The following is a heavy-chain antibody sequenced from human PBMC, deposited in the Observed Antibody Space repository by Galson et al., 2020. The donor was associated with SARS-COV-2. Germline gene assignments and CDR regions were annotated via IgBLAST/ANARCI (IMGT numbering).Heavy chain of an antibody. CDR2: ISAYNDNT. D-gene: IGHD4-17*01. V-gene: IGHV1-18*04. Sequence: ASVKVSCKASGYSITSYGFTWVRQAPGQRLEWMGWISAYNDNTDYAQKFQGRVTMTTDTSTSTAYMELTGLRSVDTAAYYCARDAVYGDYESVSVGNLDFWGQGTLVTVSS. J-gene: IGHJ4*02. CDR3: ARDAVYGDYESVSVGNLDF. CDR1: GYSITSYG.